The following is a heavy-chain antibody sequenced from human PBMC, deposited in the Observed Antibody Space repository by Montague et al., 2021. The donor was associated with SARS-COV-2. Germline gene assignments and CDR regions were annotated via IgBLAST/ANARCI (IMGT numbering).Heavy chain of an antibody. J-gene: IGHJ3*02. CDR1: GGSITGYY. Sequence: SETLSLTCTLAGGSITGYYWGWLRRSPGKGLEWIAYIYECGAVNXNPSLVSRVTISTDTSKNQLSLKVNSVTAADTAVYYCVRDHPYGGPRGAYDIWGQGTVVTVSS. CDR3: VRDHPYGGPRGAYDI. CDR2: IYECGAV. D-gene: IGHD4-23*01. V-gene: IGHV4-59*01.